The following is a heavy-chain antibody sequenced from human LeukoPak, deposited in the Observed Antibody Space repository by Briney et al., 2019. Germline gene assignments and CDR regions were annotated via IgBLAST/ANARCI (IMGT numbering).Heavy chain of an antibody. Sequence: ASVTVSCKASGYTFTSYDINWVRQAPGQGLEWMGWMNPNSGNTGYAQKFQGRVTMTRNTSISTAYMELSSLRSEDTAVYYCARGEITMVQLDVWGQGTTVTVS. J-gene: IGHJ6*02. CDR3: ARGEITMVQLDV. CDR2: MNPNSGNT. CDR1: GYTFTSYD. V-gene: IGHV1-8*01. D-gene: IGHD3-10*01.